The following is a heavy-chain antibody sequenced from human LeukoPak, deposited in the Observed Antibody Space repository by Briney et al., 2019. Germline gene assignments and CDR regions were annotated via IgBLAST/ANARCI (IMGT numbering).Heavy chain of an antibody. CDR2: IYSGGST. CDR1: GFTVSSNY. Sequence: GGSLRLSCAASGFTVSSNYMSWVRQAPGRGLEWVSVIYSGGSTYYADSVKGRFTISRDNSKNTLFLQMNSLRAGDTAVYYCARGTVTMVDYWGQGTLVTVSS. D-gene: IGHD3-10*01. CDR3: ARGTVTMVDY. J-gene: IGHJ4*02. V-gene: IGHV3-66*01.